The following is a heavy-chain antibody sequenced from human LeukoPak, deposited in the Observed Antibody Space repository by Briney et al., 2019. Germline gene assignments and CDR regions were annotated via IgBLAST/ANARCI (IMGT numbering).Heavy chain of an antibody. V-gene: IGHV3-7*05. CDR2: IKQDGSEK. J-gene: IGHJ4*02. Sequence: PGGSLRLSCAASGFTLSSYWMSWVRQAPGKGLEWVANIKQDGSEKYYVDSVKGRFTISRDNAQNSLYLQMNSLRAEATAIYYCAREGRLSYWGQGTLVTVSS. CDR1: GFTLSSYW. D-gene: IGHD3-16*01. CDR3: AREGRLSY.